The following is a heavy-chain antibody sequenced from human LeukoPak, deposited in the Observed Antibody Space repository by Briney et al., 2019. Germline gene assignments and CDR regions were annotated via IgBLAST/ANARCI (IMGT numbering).Heavy chain of an antibody. D-gene: IGHD3-16*01. Sequence: GGSLRLSCVTSGFTFTNHGMHWVRQAPGKGLEWVAVIWYDGNNKFYGDSVKGRVTISRDDSRNSVYLQMKSLRPDYTAVYYCVRDSGWGGMDAWGQGTRVSVFS. J-gene: IGHJ6*02. V-gene: IGHV3-33*01. CDR1: GFTFTNHG. CDR3: VRDSGWGGMDA. CDR2: IWYDGNNK.